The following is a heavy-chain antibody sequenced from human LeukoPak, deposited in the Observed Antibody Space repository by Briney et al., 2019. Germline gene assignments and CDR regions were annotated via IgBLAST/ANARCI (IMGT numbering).Heavy chain of an antibody. CDR3: AINLRDGGDYFDY. V-gene: IGHV1-69*04. D-gene: IGHD5-24*01. CDR1: GGTFSSYA. Sequence: GVSVKVSCKASGGTFSSYAISWVRQAPGQGLEWMGRIIPIFGLANYAQKFQGRVTITADKSTSTAYMELSSLRSEDTAVYYCAINLRDGGDYFDYWGQGTLVTVSS. J-gene: IGHJ4*02. CDR2: IIPIFGLA.